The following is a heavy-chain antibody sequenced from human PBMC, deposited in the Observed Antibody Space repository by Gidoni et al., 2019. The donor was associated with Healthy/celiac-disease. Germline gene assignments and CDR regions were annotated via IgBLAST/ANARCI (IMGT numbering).Heavy chain of an antibody. CDR1: GGSISSYY. V-gene: IGHV4-59*01. Sequence: QVQLQESGPGLVKPSETLSLPCTVSGGSISSYYWSWIRQPPGKGLEWIGYIYYSGSTNYNPSLKSRVTISVDTSKNQFSLKLSSVTAADTAVYYCARVPGGNGFFDYWGQGTLVTVSS. CDR2: IYYSGST. J-gene: IGHJ4*02. D-gene: IGHD2-8*01. CDR3: ARVPGGNGFFDY.